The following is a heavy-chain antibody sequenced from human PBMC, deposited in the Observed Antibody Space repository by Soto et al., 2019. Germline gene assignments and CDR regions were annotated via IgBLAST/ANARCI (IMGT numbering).Heavy chain of an antibody. V-gene: IGHV2-70*11. Sequence: SGPTLVNPTQTLTLTCTFSGFSRSTTGVCVNWIRQPPGKALEWLARIDWYDDKYYNKSLKTRLTISKDTSKNQVVLTMTNVDPVDTATYYCARTSDPNGLQLTYFDLWGHGTVVT. CDR3: ARTSDPNGLQLTYFDL. CDR2: IDWYDDK. D-gene: IGHD4-4*01. CDR1: GFSRSTTGVC. J-gene: IGHJ2*01.